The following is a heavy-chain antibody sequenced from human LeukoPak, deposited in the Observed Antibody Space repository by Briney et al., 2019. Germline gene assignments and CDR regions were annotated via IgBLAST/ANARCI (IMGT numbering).Heavy chain of an antibody. J-gene: IGHJ4*02. CDR1: GFTFSSYW. CDR2: IKQDGSEK. D-gene: IGHD3-10*01. CDR3: AGNGSGY. Sequence: GGSLRLSFPASGFTFSSYWWSGVGQPPGKGLEWVANIKQDGSEKYYVDSVKGRFTISRDNAKNSLYLQMNSLRAEDTAVYYCAGNGSGYWGQGTLVTVSS. V-gene: IGHV3-7*01.